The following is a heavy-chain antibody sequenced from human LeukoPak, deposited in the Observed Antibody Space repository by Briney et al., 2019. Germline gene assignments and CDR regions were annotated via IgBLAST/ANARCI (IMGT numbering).Heavy chain of an antibody. D-gene: IGHD2-2*01. CDR2: IIPIFGTA. J-gene: IGHJ4*02. CDR1: GGTFSSYA. CDR3: ARGGVGPAANDY. V-gene: IGHV1-69*01. Sequence: ASVKVSCKASGGTFSSYAISWVRQAPGQGLEWMGGIIPIFGTANYAQKFQGRVTITADESTSTAYMELSSLRSEDTAVYYCARGGVGPAANDYWGQGTLVTVSS.